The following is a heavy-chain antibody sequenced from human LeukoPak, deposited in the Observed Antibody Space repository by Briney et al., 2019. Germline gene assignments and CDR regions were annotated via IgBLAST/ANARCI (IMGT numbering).Heavy chain of an antibody. Sequence: PGGSLRLSCAASGFTFSSYAIHWVRQAPGKGLEWVAIISYDGSNKYYADSVKGRFTISRDNSKNSLYLQMNSLRAEDTAVYYCARDPPTIFGVVTPPTPYFWGQGTLVTVSS. CDR1: GFTFSSYA. V-gene: IGHV3-30-3*01. CDR2: ISYDGSNK. J-gene: IGHJ4*02. CDR3: ARDPPTIFGVVTPPTPYF. D-gene: IGHD3-3*01.